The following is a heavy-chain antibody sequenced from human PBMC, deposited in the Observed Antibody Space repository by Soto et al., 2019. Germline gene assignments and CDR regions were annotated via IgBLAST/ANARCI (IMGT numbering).Heavy chain of an antibody. CDR2: ISAYNGNT. J-gene: IGHJ4*02. Sequence: QVQLVQSGAEVKKPGASVKVSCKASGYTFTSYGISWVRQAPGQGLEWMGWISAYNGNTHYAQKLQCITSMTTVTVATTAYMELRRLSSDATAVNYCAREPNYFDHWGQGTLVTVSS. CDR3: AREPNYFDH. V-gene: IGHV1-18*01. CDR1: GYTFTSYG.